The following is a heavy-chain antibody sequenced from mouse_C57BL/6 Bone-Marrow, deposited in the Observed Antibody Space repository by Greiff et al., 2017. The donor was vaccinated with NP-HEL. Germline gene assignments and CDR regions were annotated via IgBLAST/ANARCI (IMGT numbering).Heavy chain of an antibody. CDR1: GYTFTSYT. V-gene: IGHV1-4*01. J-gene: IGHJ2*01. D-gene: IGHD1-1*01. CDR3: AREETDFITQLSFFDY. CDR2: INPSSGYT. Sequence: QVQLKESGAELARPGASVKMSCKASGYTFTSYTMHWVKQRPGQGLEWIGYINPSSGYTKYNQKFKDKATLTADKSSSTAYMQLSSLTSEDSAVYYCAREETDFITQLSFFDYWGRGTTLAVSS.